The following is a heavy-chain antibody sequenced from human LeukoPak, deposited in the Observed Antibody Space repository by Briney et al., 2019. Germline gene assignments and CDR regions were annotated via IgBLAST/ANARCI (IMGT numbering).Heavy chain of an antibody. CDR1: GYTFTHYY. J-gene: IGHJ4*02. D-gene: IGHD4-17*01. CDR3: AFGWTVTPHFDY. Sequence: ASVTVSCKASGYTFTHYYMHWVRPAPGQRRACMEWINPNCAGTNYAQKFKGRVTMTRDTYISTAYLEVRRLRSDDTAVYCCAFGWTVTPHFDYWGQGTLVTVSS. CDR2: INPNCAGT. V-gene: IGHV1-2*02.